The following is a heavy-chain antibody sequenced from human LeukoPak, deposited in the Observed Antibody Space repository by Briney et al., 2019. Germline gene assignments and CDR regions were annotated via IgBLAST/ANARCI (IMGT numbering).Heavy chain of an antibody. V-gene: IGHV1-2*02. CDR1: GYTFTGYY. Sequence: GASVKVSCKASGYTFTGYYMHWVRQAPGQGLEWMGWINPNSGGTDYAQKFQGRVTMTRDTSISTAYMEVSRLRSDDTAVYYCARDYYDSSGYSRFYPWGQGTLVTVSS. CDR3: ARDYYDSSGYSRFYP. J-gene: IGHJ5*02. CDR2: INPNSGGT. D-gene: IGHD3-22*01.